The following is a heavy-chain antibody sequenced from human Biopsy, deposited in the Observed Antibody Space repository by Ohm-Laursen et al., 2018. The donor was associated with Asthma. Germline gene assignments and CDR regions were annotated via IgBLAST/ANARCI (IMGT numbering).Heavy chain of an antibody. J-gene: IGHJ6*02. Sequence: ASVKVSCKASGDFFSNYAISWVRQAPGQGLEWMGGLIPVLGTPGHAQMFEGRVTITADESTSTAYMELSSLSSEDTAVYYCARGYSGSDRIVYYYSGLEVWGQGTTVTVSS. CDR3: ARGYSGSDRIVYYYSGLEV. D-gene: IGHD5-12*01. CDR1: GDFFSNYA. V-gene: IGHV1-69*13. CDR2: LIPVLGTP.